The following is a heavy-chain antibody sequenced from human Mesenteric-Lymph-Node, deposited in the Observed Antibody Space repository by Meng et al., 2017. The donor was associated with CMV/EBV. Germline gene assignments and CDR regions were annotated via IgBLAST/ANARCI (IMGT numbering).Heavy chain of an antibody. CDR1: GFTFSSYA. D-gene: IGHD5-18*01. CDR2: ISGSGGRT. CDR3: AKDRGYIYGHGV. Sequence: GESLKISCAASGFTFSSYAMSWVRQAPGKGLEWVSGISGSGGRTYYADSVKGRFTISRDNSKNTLYLQMNSLTAEDTAVYYCAKDRGYIYGHGVWGQGTLVTVSS. V-gene: IGHV3-23*01. J-gene: IGHJ4*02.